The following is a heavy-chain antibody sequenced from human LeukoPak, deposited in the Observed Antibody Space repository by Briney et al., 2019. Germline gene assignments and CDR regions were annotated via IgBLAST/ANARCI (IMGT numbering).Heavy chain of an antibody. V-gene: IGHV1-2*02. CDR2: VKPKSGGT. Sequence: ASVKVSCKASGYLFSDYYIHWVRQAPGDGLGWMGWVKPKSGGTKYAQKFQGRISMSSDTSINTAYMELRGLRYDDSAVFYCARGDGEWFDPWGQGTLVTVSS. J-gene: IGHJ5*02. CDR3: ARGDGEWFDP. D-gene: IGHD3-10*01. CDR1: GYLFSDYY.